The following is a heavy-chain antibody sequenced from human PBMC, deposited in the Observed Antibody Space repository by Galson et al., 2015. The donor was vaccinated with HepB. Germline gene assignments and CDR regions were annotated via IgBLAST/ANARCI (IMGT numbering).Heavy chain of an antibody. V-gene: IGHV3-7*01. CDR2: IKQDGSEK. CDR3: ARDWGLLWFGEIEGFDY. D-gene: IGHD3-10*01. CDR1: GFTFSSYW. J-gene: IGHJ4*02. Sequence: SLRLSCAASGFTFSSYWMSWVRQAPGKGLEWVANIKQDGSEKYYVDSVKGRFTISRDNAKNSLYLQMNSLRAEGTAVYYCARDWGLLWFGEIEGFDYWGQGTLVTVSS.